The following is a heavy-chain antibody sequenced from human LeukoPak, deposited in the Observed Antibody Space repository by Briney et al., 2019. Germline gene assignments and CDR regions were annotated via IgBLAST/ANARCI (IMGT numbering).Heavy chain of an antibody. CDR3: ARSLGYD. Sequence: PGGSLRLSCAVSGLTFSTYWMTWVRQAPGKGLEWVASINQNGREKYYVDSVKGRFTISRDNAKDSLYLQMNSLRDEDTAVYYCARSLGYDWGQGTLVTVSS. J-gene: IGHJ4*02. D-gene: IGHD3-16*01. V-gene: IGHV3-7*01. CDR1: GLTFSTYW. CDR2: INQNGREK.